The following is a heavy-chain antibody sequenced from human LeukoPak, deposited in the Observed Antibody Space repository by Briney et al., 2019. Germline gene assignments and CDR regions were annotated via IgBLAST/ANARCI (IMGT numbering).Heavy chain of an antibody. J-gene: IGHJ4*02. CDR1: GFPFSSYW. CDR2: IKQDGSKK. Sequence: GGSLRLSCVASGFPFSSYWMTWVRQAPGKGLEWVSNIKQDGSKKSYVDSVKGRFTISRDNAKNSLYLQMNSLRAEDTAIYYCTRVGYIDEGIDYWGQGTLVTVSS. D-gene: IGHD5-24*01. CDR3: TRVGYIDEGIDY. V-gene: IGHV3-7*04.